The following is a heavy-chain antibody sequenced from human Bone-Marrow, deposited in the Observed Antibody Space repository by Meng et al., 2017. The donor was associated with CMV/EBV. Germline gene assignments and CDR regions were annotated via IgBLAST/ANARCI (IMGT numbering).Heavy chain of an antibody. Sequence: LPLTCAASGFTFSSYWMSWVRQAPGKGLEWVAFIRYDGRNKYYADSVKGRFTISRDNSKNTLYLQMNSLRAEDTAVYYCARVVVVAATQGRTGWFDPWGQGTLVTVSS. CDR2: IRYDGRNK. CDR1: GFTFSSYW. J-gene: IGHJ5*02. V-gene: IGHV3-33*08. D-gene: IGHD2-15*01. CDR3: ARVVVVAATQGRTGWFDP.